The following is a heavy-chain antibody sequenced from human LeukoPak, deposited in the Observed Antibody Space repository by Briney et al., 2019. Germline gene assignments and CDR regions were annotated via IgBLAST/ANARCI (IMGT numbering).Heavy chain of an antibody. CDR3: ARGPAGYSYSHPGYYYYMDV. Sequence: SETLSLTCTVSGGSISSYYWSWIRQPPGKGLEWIGYIYYSGSTNYNPSLKSRVTISVDTSKNQFSLKLSSVTAADTAVYYCARGPAGYSYSHPGYYYYMDVWGKGTTVTVSS. CDR2: IYYSGST. J-gene: IGHJ6*03. V-gene: IGHV4-59*01. CDR1: GGSISSYY. D-gene: IGHD5-18*01.